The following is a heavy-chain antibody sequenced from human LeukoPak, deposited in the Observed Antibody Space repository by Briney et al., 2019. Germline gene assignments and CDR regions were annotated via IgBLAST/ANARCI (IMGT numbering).Heavy chain of an antibody. CDR2: VYYTGST. CDR1: GGSISSSGYY. V-gene: IGHV4-39*01. CDR3: ARSYFDILTAYYQFDY. D-gene: IGHD3-9*01. Sequence: PSETLSLTCTVSGGSISSSGYYWGWIRQPPGKGLEWIGSVYYTGSTSYKPSLKSRVTISVDTSKNQFSLKLSSVTAADTAVYYCARSYFDILTAYYQFDYWGQGTLVTVSA. J-gene: IGHJ4*02.